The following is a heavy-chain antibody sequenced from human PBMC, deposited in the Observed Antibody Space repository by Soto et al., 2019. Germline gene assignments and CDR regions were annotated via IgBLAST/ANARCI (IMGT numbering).Heavy chain of an antibody. Sequence: PGGSLTLSGAASGFTFSSYAMFWVLQAPGKGLEWVAVIRQDGSEKYYVDSVKGRFTISRDNAKNSLYLQMNSLRAEDTAVYYCARYNWNVPFDYWGQGTLVTVSS. D-gene: IGHD1-20*01. CDR1: GFTFSSYA. V-gene: IGHV3-7*01. CDR3: ARYNWNVPFDY. J-gene: IGHJ4*02. CDR2: IRQDGSEK.